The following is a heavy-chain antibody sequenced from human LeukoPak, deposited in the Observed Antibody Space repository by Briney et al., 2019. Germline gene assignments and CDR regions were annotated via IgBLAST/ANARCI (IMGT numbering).Heavy chain of an antibody. CDR1: GFTFSSYA. CDR2: ISGSGGST. D-gene: IGHD3-22*01. CDR3: ASGHYYDSSVGDY. J-gene: IGHJ4*02. V-gene: IGHV3-23*01. Sequence: PGGSLRLSCAASGFTFSSYAMSWVLQAPGKGLEWVSAISGSGGSTYYADSVKGRFTISRDNSKNTLYLQMNSLRAGDTAVYYCASGHYYDSSVGDYCGQGTLVTVSS.